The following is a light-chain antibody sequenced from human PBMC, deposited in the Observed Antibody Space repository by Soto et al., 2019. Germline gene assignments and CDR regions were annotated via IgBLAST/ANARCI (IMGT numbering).Light chain of an antibody. CDR3: QQYNNWPPGT. CDR1: QSISTY. V-gene: IGKV3-15*01. Sequence: EIVMTRSPASLSVSPGERATLSCRANQSISTYLAWYQQKPGQAPRLLIYGASTRATGIPVRFSGSGSGTEFTLTISSLQSEDFAVYYCQQYNNWPPGTFGQGTKVEIK. J-gene: IGKJ1*01. CDR2: GAS.